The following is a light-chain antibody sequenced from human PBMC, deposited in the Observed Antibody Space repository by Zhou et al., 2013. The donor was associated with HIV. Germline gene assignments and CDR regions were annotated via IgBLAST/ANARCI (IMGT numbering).Light chain of an antibody. V-gene: IGKV2-28*01. CDR2: LGS. CDR1: QSLLHSNGYNY. CDR3: FHRLEFPLT. Sequence: DIVMTQSPLSLPVTPGEPASISCRSSQSLLHSNGYNYLDWYRQKPGQSPQLLIYLGSNRASGIPDRFSGSGSGTDFTLKISRVEPEDVGIYYCFHRLEFPLTFGGGTEVGHQT. J-gene: IGKJ4*01.